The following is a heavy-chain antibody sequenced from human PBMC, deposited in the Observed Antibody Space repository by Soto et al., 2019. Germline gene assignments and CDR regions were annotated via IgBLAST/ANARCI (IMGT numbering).Heavy chain of an antibody. CDR2: IIPIFGTA. D-gene: IGHD2-2*01. CDR1: GGTFSSYA. CDR3: ARGRDIVVVPPAPGYYYYGMDV. J-gene: IGHJ6*02. V-gene: IGHV1-69*01. Sequence: QVQLVQSGAEVKKPGSSVKVSCKASGGTFSSYAISWVRQAPGQGLEWMGGIIPIFGTANYAQKFQGRVTINADESTSTASMELISLRSEDTAVYYCARGRDIVVVPPAPGYYYYGMDVWGQGTTVTVSS.